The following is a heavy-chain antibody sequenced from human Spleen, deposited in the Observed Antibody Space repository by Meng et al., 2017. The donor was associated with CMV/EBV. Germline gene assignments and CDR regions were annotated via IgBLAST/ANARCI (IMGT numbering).Heavy chain of an antibody. J-gene: IGHJ2*01. CDR3: ARGGYCSSTSCYTFDL. D-gene: IGHD2-2*02. V-gene: IGHV1-69*10. Sequence: SVKVSCKASGGTFSSYGISWVRQAPGQGLEWMGGITTILGIAKYAQKFQGRVTITADKSTSTAYLELSSLRSEDTAVYYCARGGYCSSTSCYTFDLWGRGTLVTVSS. CDR2: ITTILGIA. CDR1: GGTFSSYG.